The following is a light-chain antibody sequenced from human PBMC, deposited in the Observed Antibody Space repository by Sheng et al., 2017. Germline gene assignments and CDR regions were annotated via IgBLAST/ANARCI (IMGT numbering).Light chain of an antibody. V-gene: IGKV3-20*01. CDR2: GAS. CDR1: QSVSSSY. CDR3: QQYGNSPWT. J-gene: IGKJ1*01. Sequence: EIVMTQSPATLSLSPGERATLSCRASQSVSSSYLAWYQQKPGQAPRLVIYGASSRATGIPDRFSGSGSGTDFTLTISRLQPEDIAVYYCQQYGNSPWTFGQGTKVEIK.